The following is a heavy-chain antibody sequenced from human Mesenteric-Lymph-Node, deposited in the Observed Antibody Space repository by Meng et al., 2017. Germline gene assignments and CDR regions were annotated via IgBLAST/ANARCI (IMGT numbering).Heavy chain of an antibody. D-gene: IGHD6-19*01. CDR3: ARSIAVAGRGYYYYGMDV. J-gene: IGHJ6*02. CDR2: IIPIFGTA. Sequence: SVKVSCKASGGTFSSYTISWVRQAPGQGLEWMGRIIPIFGTANYAQKFQGRVTITADKSTSTAYMELSSLRSEDTAVYYCARSIAVAGRGYYYYGMDVWGQGTTVTVSS. CDR1: GGTFSSYT. V-gene: IGHV1-69*08.